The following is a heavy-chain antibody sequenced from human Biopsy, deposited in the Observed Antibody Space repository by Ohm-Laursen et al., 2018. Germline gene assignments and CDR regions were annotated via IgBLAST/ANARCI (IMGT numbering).Heavy chain of an antibody. CDR3: ASLNYYDSSAPIDTIYFFEY. Sequence: GASVKASCNVSGSRLTEVSMHWVRQAPGKGLEWMGGFDPEDDRRLDAQKFQGRLTMSADTSTDTAYMELVSLRSEDTAIYYCASLNYYDSSAPIDTIYFFEYWGQGTLVSVSS. V-gene: IGHV1-24*01. J-gene: IGHJ4*02. CDR2: FDPEDDRR. D-gene: IGHD3-22*01. CDR1: GSRLTEVS.